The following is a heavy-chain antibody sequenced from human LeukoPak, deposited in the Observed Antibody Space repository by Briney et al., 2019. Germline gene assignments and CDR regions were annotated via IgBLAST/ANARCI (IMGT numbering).Heavy chain of an antibody. CDR1: GFTFSSYG. CDR3: ANGMYYYGSGSYYGNYDPFDY. V-gene: IGHV3-30*02. D-gene: IGHD3-10*01. J-gene: IGHJ4*02. Sequence: PGGSLRLSCAASGFTFSSYGMHWVRQAPGKGLEWVAVIWYDGSNKYCADSVKGRFTISRDNSKNTLYLQMNSPRAEDTAVYYCANGMYYYGSGSYYGNYDPFDYWGQGTLVTVSS. CDR2: IWYDGSNK.